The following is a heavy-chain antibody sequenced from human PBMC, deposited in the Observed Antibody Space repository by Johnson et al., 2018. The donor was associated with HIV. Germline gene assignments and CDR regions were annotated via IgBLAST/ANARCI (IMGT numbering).Heavy chain of an antibody. V-gene: IGHV3-11*04. CDR1: GFTFSDYY. D-gene: IGHD1-14*01. Sequence: QVQLVESVGGLVKPGGSLRLSCAASGFTFSDYYMNWIRQAPGKGLQWVSYISSGGNMMYYADSVKGRFTISRDNAKNSLYLQMNSLRAEDTAVYYCARDGPGRLGLDIWGQGTMVTVSS. CDR2: ISSGGNMM. CDR3: ARDGPGRLGLDI. J-gene: IGHJ3*02.